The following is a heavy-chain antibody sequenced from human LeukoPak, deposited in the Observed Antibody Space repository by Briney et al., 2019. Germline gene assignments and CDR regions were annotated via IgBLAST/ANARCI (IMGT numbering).Heavy chain of an antibody. J-gene: IGHJ4*02. V-gene: IGHV3-21*01. CDR2: ISSSSSYI. CDR3: ASGGYCSGGSCLNFDY. Sequence: GGSLRLSCAASGFTFSTYAMSWVRQAPGKGLEWVSSISSSSSYIYYADSVKGRFTISRDNAKNSLYLQMNSLRAEDTAVYYCASGGYCSGGSCLNFDYWGQGTLVTVSS. CDR1: GFTFSTYA. D-gene: IGHD2-15*01.